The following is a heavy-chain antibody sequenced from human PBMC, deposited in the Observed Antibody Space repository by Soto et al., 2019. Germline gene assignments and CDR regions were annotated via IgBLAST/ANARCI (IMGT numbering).Heavy chain of an antibody. Sequence: EVQLVESGGGVVRPGGSLRLSCAASGFTFDDYAMSWVRQAPGKGLEWVSGINWNGGSTGSADSVKCQFTISRDNERNSLDLQMNSLRAEDTALYYCARDGISIGFYGMDVWGQGTTVTVSS. J-gene: IGHJ6*02. D-gene: IGHD6-25*01. CDR2: INWNGGST. CDR1: GFTFDDYA. V-gene: IGHV3-20*04. CDR3: ARDGISIGFYGMDV.